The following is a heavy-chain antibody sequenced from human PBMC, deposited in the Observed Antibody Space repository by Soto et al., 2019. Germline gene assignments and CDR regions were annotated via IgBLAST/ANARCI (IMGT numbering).Heavy chain of an antibody. D-gene: IGHD6-19*01. Sequence: GGSLRLSCAASGFTFSSYAMHWVRQAPGKGLEWVAVISYDGSNKYYADSVKGRFTISRDNSKNTLYLQMNSLRAEDTAVYYCAGEPQQWLPYYYGMDVWGQGTTVTVSS. CDR1: GFTFSSYA. CDR2: ISYDGSNK. V-gene: IGHV3-30-3*01. CDR3: AGEPQQWLPYYYGMDV. J-gene: IGHJ6*02.